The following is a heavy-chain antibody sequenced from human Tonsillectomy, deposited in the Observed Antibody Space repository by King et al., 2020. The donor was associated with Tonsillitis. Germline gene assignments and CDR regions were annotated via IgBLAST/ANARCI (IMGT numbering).Heavy chain of an antibody. CDR1: GYFFTGYY. D-gene: IGHD2-15*01. Sequence: QLVQSGAEVKKPGASVKVSCKASGYFFTGYYIHWVRQAPGQWLEWMGWINPNRGGTEYEQKFQGRVTMTRDTSISTAYMERSRLRFDDTAVYYCASLYCSDGKCYAGWFDPWGQGTLVTVSS. V-gene: IGHV1-2*02. J-gene: IGHJ5*02. CDR3: ASLYCSDGKCYAGWFDP. CDR2: INPNRGGT.